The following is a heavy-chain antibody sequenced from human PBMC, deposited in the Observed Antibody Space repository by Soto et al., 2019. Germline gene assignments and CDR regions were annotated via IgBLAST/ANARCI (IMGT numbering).Heavy chain of an antibody. CDR2: IRSKANSYAT. CDR1: GFTLSGSA. Sequence: GGSLRLSCAASGFTLSGSAMHWVRQASGKGLEWVGRIRSKANSYATAYAASVKGRFTISRDDSKNTAYLQMNSLKTEDTAVYYCTRLRHPEYFQHWGQGTLVTVSS. CDR3: TRLRHPEYFQH. V-gene: IGHV3-73*01. J-gene: IGHJ1*01.